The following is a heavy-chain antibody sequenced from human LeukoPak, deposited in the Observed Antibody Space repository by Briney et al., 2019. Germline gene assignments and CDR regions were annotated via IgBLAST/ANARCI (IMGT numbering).Heavy chain of an antibody. CDR2: IFPSGSEI. D-gene: IGHD2-8*02. CDR3: ATYRQVLLPFES. CDR1: GFTFSAFA. Sequence: GGSLRLSCAASGFTFSAFAMIWVRQPPGKGLEWVSSIFPSGSEIHYADSVRGRFTISRDNSKSTLSLQMNSLRAEDTAIYYCATYRQVLLPFESWGQGTLVTVSS. V-gene: IGHV3-23*01. J-gene: IGHJ4*02.